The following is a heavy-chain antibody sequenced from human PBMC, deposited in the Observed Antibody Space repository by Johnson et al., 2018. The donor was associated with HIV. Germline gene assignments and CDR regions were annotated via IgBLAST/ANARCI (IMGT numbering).Heavy chain of an antibody. CDR1: GFSFRSSW. CDR3: ARGRSSLIGVDLGGGAFDI. V-gene: IGHV3-7*04. D-gene: IGHD3-22*01. J-gene: IGHJ3*02. Sequence: VQLVESGGDLVQPGGSLRLSCAASGFSFRSSWMTWVRQAPGKGLECVALMNHDGSITYYADSVRGRFTISRYSAQNSLYLQMKSLRPEDTAVYFWARGRSSLIGVDLGGGAFDIWGQGTMVTVSS. CDR2: MNHDGSIT.